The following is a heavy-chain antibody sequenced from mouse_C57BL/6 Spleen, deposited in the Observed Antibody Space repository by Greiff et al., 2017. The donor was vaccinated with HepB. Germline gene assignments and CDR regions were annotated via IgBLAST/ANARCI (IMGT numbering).Heavy chain of an antibody. Sequence: QVQLKQSGAELARPGASVKLSCKASGYTFTSYGISWVKQRTGQGLEWIGEIYPRSGNTYYNEKFKGKATLTADKSSSTAYMELRSLTSEDSAVYFCAIHYDYGAMDYWGQGTSVTVSS. CDR2: IYPRSGNT. V-gene: IGHV1-81*01. CDR3: AIHYDYGAMDY. D-gene: IGHD2-4*01. CDR1: GYTFTSYG. J-gene: IGHJ4*01.